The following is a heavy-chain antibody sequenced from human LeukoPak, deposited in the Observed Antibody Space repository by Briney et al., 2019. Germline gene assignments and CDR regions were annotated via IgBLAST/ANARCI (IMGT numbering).Heavy chain of an antibody. CDR1: GFTFNSSW. D-gene: IGHD3-10*01. Sequence: QAGGSLRLSCAASGFTFNSSWMHWVRQAPGKGLMWVSRSNSDGSSTSYADSVEGRFTISRDNAKNTLYLQMNSLRAEDTAVYYCAVGVTSGPYAFDIWGQGTMVTVSS. J-gene: IGHJ3*02. V-gene: IGHV3-74*01. CDR2: SNSDGSST. CDR3: AVGVTSGPYAFDI.